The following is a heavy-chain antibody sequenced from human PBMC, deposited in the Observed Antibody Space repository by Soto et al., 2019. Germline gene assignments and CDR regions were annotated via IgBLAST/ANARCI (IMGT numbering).Heavy chain of an antibody. CDR1: GFTFSNYA. CDR3: AKDEGSSWYEIDY. CDR2: ISGSGGST. J-gene: IGHJ4*02. V-gene: IGHV3-23*01. D-gene: IGHD6-13*01. Sequence: EVQLLESGGGLVQPGGSLRLSCAASGFTFSNYAVTWVRQAPGKGLEWVSTISGSGGSTYYADSVKGRFTISRDNSQNTLYLQMNSLRAEVTAVYYCAKDEGSSWYEIDYWGQGTLVTVSS.